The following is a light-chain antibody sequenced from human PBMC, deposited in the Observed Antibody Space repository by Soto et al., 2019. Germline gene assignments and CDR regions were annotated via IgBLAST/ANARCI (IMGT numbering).Light chain of an antibody. J-gene: IGKJ4*01. CDR1: LSVSNS. CDR2: DAT. CDR3: QQRGNWPLT. Sequence: EIVLPPSPATLSLSPGERATLSCRASLSVSNSLAWYQQQPGQAPRLLLYDATNRATGIVPRFSGSGFVTDFTLTIGSLEPGDAAGYACQQRGNWPLTFGGPNKVVI. V-gene: IGKV3-11*01.